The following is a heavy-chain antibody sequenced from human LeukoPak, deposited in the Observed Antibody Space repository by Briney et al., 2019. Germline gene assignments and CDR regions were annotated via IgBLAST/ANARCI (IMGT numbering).Heavy chain of an antibody. D-gene: IGHD3-22*01. CDR3: ARWDYYDSSGYYYGNNWFDP. Sequence: SETLSLTCTVSGGSISSSSYYWGWIRQPPGEGLEWIGSIYYSGSTYYNPSLKSRVTISVDTSKNQFSLKLSSVTAADTAVYYCARWDYYDSSGYYYGNNWFDPWGQGTLVTVSS. J-gene: IGHJ5*02. V-gene: IGHV4-39*07. CDR2: IYYSGST. CDR1: GGSISSSSYY.